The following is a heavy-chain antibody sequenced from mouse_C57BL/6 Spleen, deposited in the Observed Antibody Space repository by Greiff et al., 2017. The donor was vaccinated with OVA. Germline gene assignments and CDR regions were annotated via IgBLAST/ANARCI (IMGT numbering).Heavy chain of an antibody. CDR3: ARHKDDYDEGDIDY. J-gene: IGHJ2*01. Sequence: QVQLQQSGAELVKPGASVKLSCKASGYTFTEYTIHWVKQRPGQGLEWIGWLYPGSGSTKYNEKFKDKATLTADKSSSTAYMALSRLTSEDSAVYFYARHKDDYDEGDIDYWGQGTTLTVSS. CDR1: GYTFTEYT. CDR2: LYPGSGST. D-gene: IGHD2-4*01. V-gene: IGHV1-62-2*01.